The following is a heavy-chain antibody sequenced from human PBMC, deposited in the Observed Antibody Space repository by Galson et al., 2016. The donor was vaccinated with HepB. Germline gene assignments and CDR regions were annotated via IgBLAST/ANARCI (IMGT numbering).Heavy chain of an antibody. CDR1: GDSVSSHAVH. V-gene: IGHV6-1*01. Sequence: CAISGDSVSSHAVHWDWIRQSPSRGLEWLGRTHHRSKWYHDHAMSVRSRITVKADTSKNQFSVQLSSVTTEDTAVYYCARGKFYDDNEGYYYYGLDVWGQGTTVTVSS. CDR3: ARGKFYDDNEGYYYYGLDV. D-gene: IGHD2/OR15-2a*01. J-gene: IGHJ6*02. CDR2: THHRSKWYH.